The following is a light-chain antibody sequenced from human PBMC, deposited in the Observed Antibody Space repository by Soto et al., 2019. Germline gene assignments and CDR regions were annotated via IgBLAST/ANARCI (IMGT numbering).Light chain of an antibody. J-gene: IGLJ2*01. CDR1: SSNIGAGYD. V-gene: IGLV1-40*01. Sequence: QSVLTQPPSVSGAPGQRVTISCTGRSSNIGAGYDVHWYQQLPGTAPKLLIYGNSNRPSGVPDRFSGSKSGTSASLAITGLQAKDEADYYCQSYDSRLSGHVVFGGGTKLTVL. CDR3: QSYDSRLSGHVV. CDR2: GNS.